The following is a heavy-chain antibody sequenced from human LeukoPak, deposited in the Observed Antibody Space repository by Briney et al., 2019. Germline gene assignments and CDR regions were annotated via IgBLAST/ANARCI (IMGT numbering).Heavy chain of an antibody. D-gene: IGHD6-13*01. J-gene: IGHJ6*02. CDR1: GYAFTSYD. CDR2: ISAYNGNT. Sequence: ASVKVSCKASGYAFTSYDISWVRQAPGQGLEWMGWISAYNGNTNYAQNLQGRVTMTTDTSTSTAYMELRSLRSDDTAVYYCARDSLYSSSWLGYYYGMDVWGQGTTVTVSS. V-gene: IGHV1-18*01. CDR3: ARDSLYSSSWLGYYYGMDV.